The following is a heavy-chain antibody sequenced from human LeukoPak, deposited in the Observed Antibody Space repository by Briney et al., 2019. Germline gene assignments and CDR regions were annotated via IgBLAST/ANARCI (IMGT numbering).Heavy chain of an antibody. CDR1: GFNFRASA. D-gene: IGHD6-6*01. CDR3: AKDLGRVSSSSSLNYYFDY. V-gene: IGHV3-30*02. Sequence: GGSLRLSCAASGFNFRASAMHWVRQAPGKGLEWVAFIRYDGSNKYYADSVKGRFTISRDNSKNTLYLQMNSLRAEDTAVYYCAKDLGRVSSSSSLNYYFDYWGQGTLVTVSS. J-gene: IGHJ4*02. CDR2: IRYDGSNK.